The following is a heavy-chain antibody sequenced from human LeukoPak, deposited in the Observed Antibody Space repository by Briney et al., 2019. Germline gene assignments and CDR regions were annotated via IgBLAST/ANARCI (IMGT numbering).Heavy chain of an antibody. Sequence: PSETLSLTCTVSGGSISSSSYYWGWIRQPPGKGLEWIGSIYYSGSTYYNPSLKSRVTISVDTSKNQFSLKLSSVTAADTAAYYCARQFRNDFWSGYYFDYWGQGTLVTVSS. CDR2: IYYSGST. D-gene: IGHD3-3*01. V-gene: IGHV4-39*01. CDR1: GGSISSSSYY. CDR3: ARQFRNDFWSGYYFDY. J-gene: IGHJ4*02.